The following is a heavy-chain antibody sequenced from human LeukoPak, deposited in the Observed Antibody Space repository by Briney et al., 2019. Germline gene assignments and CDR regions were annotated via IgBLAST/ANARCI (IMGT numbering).Heavy chain of an antibody. J-gene: IGHJ4*02. CDR1: GGTFSGYY. V-gene: IGHV4-34*01. CDR3: ARASNGVFYYFDY. Sequence: SETLSLTCAVYGGTFSGYYWSWIRQPPGKGLEWIGEINHSGSTNYNPSLKSRVTISVDTSKNQFSLKLSSVTAADTAVYYCARASNGVFYYFDYWGQGTLVTVSS. D-gene: IGHD2-8*01. CDR2: INHSGST.